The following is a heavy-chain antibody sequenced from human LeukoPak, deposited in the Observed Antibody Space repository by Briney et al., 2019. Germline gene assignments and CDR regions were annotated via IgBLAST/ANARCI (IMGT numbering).Heavy chain of an antibody. CDR2: ISTYNGNT. J-gene: IGHJ3*02. V-gene: IGHV1-18*01. Sequence: ASVKVSCRASGHTFTSYGISWVRQAPGQGLEWMGWISTYNGNTNYAQKLQGRVTMTTDTSTSTAYMELRSLRSDDTAVYYCARVGPLALIVVVITENDAFDIWGQGTTVTVSS. CDR3: ARVGPLALIVVVITENDAFDI. CDR1: GHTFTSYG. D-gene: IGHD3-22*01.